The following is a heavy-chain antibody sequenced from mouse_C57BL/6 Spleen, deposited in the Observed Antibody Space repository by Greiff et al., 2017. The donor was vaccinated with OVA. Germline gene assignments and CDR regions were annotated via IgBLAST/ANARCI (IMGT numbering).Heavy chain of an antibody. CDR1: GFTFSSYA. J-gene: IGHJ1*03. CDR2: ISSGGDYI. Sequence: EVQLVESGEGLVKPGGSLKLSCAASGFTFSSYAMSWVRQTPEKRLEWVAYISSGGDYIYYADTVKGRFTISRDNARNTLYLQMSSLKSEDTAMYYCTRELGRHWYFDVWGTGTTVTVSS. D-gene: IGHD4-1*01. CDR3: TRELGRHWYFDV. V-gene: IGHV5-9-1*02.